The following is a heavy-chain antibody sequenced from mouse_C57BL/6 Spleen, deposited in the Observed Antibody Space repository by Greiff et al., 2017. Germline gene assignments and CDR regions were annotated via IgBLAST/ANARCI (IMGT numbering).Heavy chain of an antibody. Sequence: VQLQESGPELVKPGASVKISCKASGYAFSSSWMNWVKQRPGKGLEWIGRIYPGDGDTNYNGKFKGKATLTADKSSSTAYMQLSSLTSEDSAVYFCARSPYDYFAWFAYWGQGTLVTVSA. CDR3: ARSPYDYFAWFAY. V-gene: IGHV1-82*01. CDR2: IYPGDGDT. J-gene: IGHJ3*01. CDR1: GYAFSSSW. D-gene: IGHD2-4*01.